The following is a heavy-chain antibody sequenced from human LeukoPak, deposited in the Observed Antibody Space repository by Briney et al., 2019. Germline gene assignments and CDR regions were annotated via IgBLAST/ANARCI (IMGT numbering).Heavy chain of an antibody. CDR2: IIPIFGTA. J-gene: IGHJ4*02. V-gene: IGHV1-69*13. CDR3: ARDRRERGYSYGSDY. CDR1: GGTFSSYA. Sequence: SVKVSCKAPGGTFSSYAISWVRQAPGQGLEWMGGIIPIFGTANYAQKFQGRVTITAAESTSTAYMELSSLRSEDTAVYDCARDRRERGYSYGSDYWGQGTLVTVSS. D-gene: IGHD5-18*01.